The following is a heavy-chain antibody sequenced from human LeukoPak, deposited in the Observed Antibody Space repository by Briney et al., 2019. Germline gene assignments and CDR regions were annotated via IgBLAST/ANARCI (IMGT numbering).Heavy chain of an antibody. Sequence: SSETLSLTCAVSGGSISSSNWWSWVRQPPGKGLEWIGEIYHSGSTYYNPSLKSRVTISVDRSKNQFSLKLSSVTAADTAVYYCARGGYYDSSGYIDYWGQGTLVTVSS. CDR3: ARGGYYDSSGYIDY. CDR1: GGSISSSNW. D-gene: IGHD3-22*01. J-gene: IGHJ4*02. V-gene: IGHV4-4*02. CDR2: IYHSGST.